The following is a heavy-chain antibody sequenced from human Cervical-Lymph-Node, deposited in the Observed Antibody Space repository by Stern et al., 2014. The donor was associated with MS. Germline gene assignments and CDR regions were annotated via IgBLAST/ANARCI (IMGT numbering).Heavy chain of an antibody. CDR2: ITAIFRTT. CDR3: ARSSGYHYVRGRAWFDP. V-gene: IGHV1-69*01. Sequence: VQLVESGAEVKKPGSSVKVSCKASGGTFSSYALSWVRPAPGQGLEWRGGITAIFRTTSYAQKFQGRITIAADESTTTAYMELSSLRSEDAAVYYGARSSGYHYVRGRAWFDPWGQGTLVTVSS. J-gene: IGHJ5*02. D-gene: IGHD3-16*01. CDR1: GGTFSSYA.